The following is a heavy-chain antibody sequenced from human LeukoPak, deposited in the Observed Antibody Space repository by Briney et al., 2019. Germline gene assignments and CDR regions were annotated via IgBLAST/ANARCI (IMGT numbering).Heavy chain of an antibody. Sequence: PGGSLRLSCAASGFTFSGYAMSWVRQAPGKGLGWVSSIGGGGVDTYYADSVKGRFTISRDNSKNTLYLQMNSLRVEDTAVYYCAKDPPTTGTTFDNWGRGTLVTVSS. V-gene: IGHV3-23*01. CDR2: IGGGGVDT. CDR1: GFTFSGYA. J-gene: IGHJ4*02. D-gene: IGHD1-1*01. CDR3: AKDPPTTGTTFDN.